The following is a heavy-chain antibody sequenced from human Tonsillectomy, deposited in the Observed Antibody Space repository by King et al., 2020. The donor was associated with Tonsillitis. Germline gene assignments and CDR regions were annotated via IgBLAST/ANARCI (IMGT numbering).Heavy chain of an antibody. J-gene: IGHJ6*02. Sequence: QLVQSGGGLVKPGGSLRLSCAASGFTFSDYDMSWIRQAPGKGLEWVSYISSSGSTIYYADSVKGRFTISRDKAKNSLFLQMNSLRAEDTAVYYCATEGYSSGLVYYYGMDFWGQGTTVTVSS. CDR2: ISSSGSTI. CDR3: ATEGYSSGLVYYYGMDF. CDR1: GFTFSDYD. V-gene: IGHV3-11*01. D-gene: IGHD6-19*01.